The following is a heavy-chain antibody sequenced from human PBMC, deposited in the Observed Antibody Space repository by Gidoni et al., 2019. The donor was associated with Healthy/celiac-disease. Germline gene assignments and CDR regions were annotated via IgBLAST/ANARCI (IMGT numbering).Heavy chain of an antibody. Sequence: QLQLQQSRAGLVKPSETLSLTCTVSGGSISSSSSSWGWIRQPPGKGLEWIGSIYYSGSTYYNPSLKSRVTISVDTSKNQFSLKLSSVTAADTAVYYCARQGIVVVVAANRVNWFDPWGQGTLVTVSS. V-gene: IGHV4-39*01. CDR3: ARQGIVVVVAANRVNWFDP. J-gene: IGHJ5*02. CDR2: IYYSGST. CDR1: GGSISSSSSS. D-gene: IGHD2-15*01.